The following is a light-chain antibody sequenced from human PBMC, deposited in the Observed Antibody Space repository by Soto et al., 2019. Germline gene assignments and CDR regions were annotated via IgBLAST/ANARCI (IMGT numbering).Light chain of an antibody. CDR2: DAS. CDR1: QSVSSY. V-gene: IGKV3-11*01. Sequence: EIVLTQSPATLSLSPGERATLSCRASQSVSSYLAWYQQKPGQAPRLLIYDASNRATGIPARFSGSGSGTDFTLTISSLEPEDFAVYYCQQRSNWRGITFGQGTRLENK. CDR3: QQRSNWRGIT. J-gene: IGKJ5*01.